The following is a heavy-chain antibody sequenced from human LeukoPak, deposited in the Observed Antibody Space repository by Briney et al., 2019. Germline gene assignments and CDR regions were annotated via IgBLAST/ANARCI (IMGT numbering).Heavy chain of an antibody. CDR3: ATLYCSIAACRASSYKCMDD. V-gene: IGHV3-7*01. J-gene: IGHJ6*04. Sequence: GGSLRLSCAASGFTFSDNWMTWVRQAPGKGLEWVANINQDGGGRYYVDSVQGRFIISRDNAQNSVHLQMNSLRAEDTAVYYCATLYCSIAACRASSYKCMDDWGKGTTVIVSS. CDR2: INQDGGGR. D-gene: IGHD2-2*01. CDR1: GFTFSDNW.